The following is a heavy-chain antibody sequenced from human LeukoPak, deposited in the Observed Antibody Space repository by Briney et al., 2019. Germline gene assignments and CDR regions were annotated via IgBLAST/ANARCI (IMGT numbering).Heavy chain of an antibody. V-gene: IGHV1-58*02. CDR2: IVVGSGNT. CDR1: GFTFTSSA. CDR3: AASSNHYYGSGSYSS. D-gene: IGHD3-10*01. J-gene: IGHJ5*02. Sequence: GASVKVSCKASGFTFTSSAMQWVRQARGQRLEWIGWIVVGSGNTNYAQKFQERVTITRDMSTSTAYMELSSLRSEDTAVYYCAASSNHYYGSGSYSSWGQGTLVTVSS.